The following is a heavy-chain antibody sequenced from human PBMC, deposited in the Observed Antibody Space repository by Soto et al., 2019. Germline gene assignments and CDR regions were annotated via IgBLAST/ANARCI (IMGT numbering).Heavy chain of an antibody. J-gene: IGHJ3*02. Sequence: EVQLVESGGVVVQPGGSLRLSCAASGFTFDDYTMHWVRQAPGKGLEWVSLISWDGGSTYYADSVKGRFTISRDNSKYSLYLQMNSLRTEDTALYYCAKDSSEGGDTAMVVNAFDIWGQGTMVTVSS. CDR2: ISWDGGST. V-gene: IGHV3-43*01. D-gene: IGHD5-18*01. CDR3: AKDSSEGGDTAMVVNAFDI. CDR1: GFTFDDYT.